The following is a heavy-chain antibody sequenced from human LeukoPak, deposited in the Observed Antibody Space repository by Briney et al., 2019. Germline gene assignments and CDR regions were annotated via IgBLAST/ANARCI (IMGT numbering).Heavy chain of an antibody. CDR2: IKQDGSEK. V-gene: IGHV3-7*03. CDR1: GFTFSSYW. J-gene: IGHJ3*02. Sequence: GGSPRLSCAASGFTFSSYWMSWVRQAPGKGLEWVANIKQDGSEKYYVDSVKGRFTISRDNAKNSLYLQMNSLRAEDMAVYYCARDTYCSSTSCYSAFDIWGQGTMVTVSS. CDR3: ARDTYCSSTSCYSAFDI. D-gene: IGHD2-2*02.